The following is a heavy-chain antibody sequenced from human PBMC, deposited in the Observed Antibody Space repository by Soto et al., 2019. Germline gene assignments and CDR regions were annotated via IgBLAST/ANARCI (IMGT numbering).Heavy chain of an antibody. Sequence: SVKVSCTASGCTFSIYTISWVRQAPGQGLEWMGRIIPILGIANYAQKFQGRVTITTSKNQFSLKLTSVTAADTAVYYCARAMSFGVRLDPWGQGTLVTVS. J-gene: IGHJ5*02. D-gene: IGHD2-2*01. V-gene: IGHV1-69*02. CDR3: ARAMSFGVRLDP. CDR2: IIPILGIA. CDR1: GCTFSIYT.